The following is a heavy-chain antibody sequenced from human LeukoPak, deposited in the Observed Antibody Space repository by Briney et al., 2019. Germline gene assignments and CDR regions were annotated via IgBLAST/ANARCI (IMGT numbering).Heavy chain of an antibody. CDR2: IFHSGAT. V-gene: IGHV4-30-2*06. D-gene: IGHD3-16*01. CDR1: GVSVNTGGFS. Sequence: SQTLSLTCTVSGVSVNTGGFSWTWIRQSPEKGLQWIGHIFHSGATYYNPSLKSRVTMSLDRSRNQFSLKLTSVTAADMAVYYCARDRWGGAARDAFDIWGQGTMVTVSS. CDR3: ARDRWGGAARDAFDI. J-gene: IGHJ3*02.